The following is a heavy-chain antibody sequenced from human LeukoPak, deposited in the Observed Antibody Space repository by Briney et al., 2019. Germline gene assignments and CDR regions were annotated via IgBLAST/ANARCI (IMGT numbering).Heavy chain of an antibody. CDR1: GFTFGDYT. CDR2: IRSKTDGGTT. D-gene: IGHD5-12*01. CDR3: TRERLRAFDI. Sequence: GGSLRLSCTASGFTFGDYTMSWVRQAPGKGLEWVGFIRSKTDGGTTEYAASVKGRFIISRDDSKGIAYLQMNSLKTEDTAVYYCTRERLRAFDIWGQGTMVTVSS. V-gene: IGHV3-49*04. J-gene: IGHJ3*02.